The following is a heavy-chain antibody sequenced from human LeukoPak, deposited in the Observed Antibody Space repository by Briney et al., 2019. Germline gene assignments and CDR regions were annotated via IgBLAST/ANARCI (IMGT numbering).Heavy chain of an antibody. Sequence: GGSLRLSCAASGFTVTTLAMTWVRQAPGKGLEWVSVIGESDGRTYYADSVKGRFAISRDESKNTLYLQMNSLRAEDTAVYYCAKGPTDSCWEKLHDWGQGTLVTVSS. CDR1: GFTVTTLA. CDR2: IGESDGRT. V-gene: IGHV3-23*01. J-gene: IGHJ4*02. CDR3: AKGPTDSCWEKLHD. D-gene: IGHD1-26*01.